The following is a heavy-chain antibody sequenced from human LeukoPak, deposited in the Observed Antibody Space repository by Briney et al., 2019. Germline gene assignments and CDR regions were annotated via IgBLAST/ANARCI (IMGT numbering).Heavy chain of an antibody. CDR3: CTSGSSDDAFDI. Sequence: ASVKVSCKASGYTFTSYDINWVRQATGQGLEWMGWMNPNSGNTGYAQKFQGRVTMTRNTSISTAYMELSSLRSDDTAVYYCCTSGSSDDAFDIWGQGTMVTVSS. CDR2: MNPNSGNT. CDR1: GYTFTSYD. V-gene: IGHV1-8*01. J-gene: IGHJ3*02. D-gene: IGHD1-26*01.